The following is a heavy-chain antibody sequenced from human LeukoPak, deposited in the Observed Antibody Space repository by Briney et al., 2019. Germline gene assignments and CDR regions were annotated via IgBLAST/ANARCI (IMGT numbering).Heavy chain of an antibody. CDR3: AKDLSGSYFH. J-gene: IGHJ4*02. CDR1: GFTFGDYA. V-gene: IGHV3-30*04. CDR2: ISYDGSNK. Sequence: GGSLRLSCRTSGFTFGDYALSWFRQAPGKGLEWVAVISYDGSNKYYADSVKGRFTISRDNSKNTLYLQMNSLRAEDTAVYYCAKDLSGSYFHWGQGTLVTVSS. D-gene: IGHD1-26*01.